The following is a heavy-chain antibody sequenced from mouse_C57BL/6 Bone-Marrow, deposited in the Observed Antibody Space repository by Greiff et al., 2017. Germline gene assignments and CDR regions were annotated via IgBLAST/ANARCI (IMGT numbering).Heavy chain of an antibody. D-gene: IGHD1-1*01. V-gene: IGHV1-55*01. CDR2: IYPGRGST. CDR3: ARYPYYGSSAYYAMDY. CDR1: GYTFTSYW. J-gene: IGHJ4*01. Sequence: VQLQQSGAELVKPGASVKMSCKASGYTFTSYWLTWVKQRPGQGLAWIGAIYPGRGSTNYNEKFKSKATLTVDTSSSTAYMQLSSLKSEDSAVYYGARYPYYGSSAYYAMDYWGKETSDTVST.